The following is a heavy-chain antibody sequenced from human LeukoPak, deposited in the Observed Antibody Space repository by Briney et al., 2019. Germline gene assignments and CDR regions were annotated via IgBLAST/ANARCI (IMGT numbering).Heavy chain of an antibody. CDR2: ISYDGSNK. CDR1: GFTFSSYG. D-gene: IGHD5-18*01. V-gene: IGHV3-30*18. J-gene: IGHJ4*02. Sequence: GGSLRLSCAASGFTFSSYGMHWVRQAPGKGLEWVAVISYDGSNKYYADSVKGRFTISRDNSKNTLYLQMNSLRAEDTAVYYCAKSRGHSYPRGYFDYWGQGTLVTVSS. CDR3: AKSRGHSYPRGYFDY.